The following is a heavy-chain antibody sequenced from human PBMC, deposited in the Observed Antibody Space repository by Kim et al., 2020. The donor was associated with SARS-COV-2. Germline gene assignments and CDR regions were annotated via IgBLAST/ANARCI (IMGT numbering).Heavy chain of an antibody. J-gene: IGHJ5*02. V-gene: IGHV1-24*01. CDR3: ATASPFIAVAGTSGNWFDP. D-gene: IGHD6-19*01. Sequence: ASVKVSCKVSGYTLTELSMHWVRHAPGKGLEWMGGFDPEDGETIYAQKFQGRVTMTEDTSTDTAYMELSSLRSEDTAVYYCATASPFIAVAGTSGNWFDPWGQGTLVTVSS. CDR2: FDPEDGET. CDR1: GYTLTELS.